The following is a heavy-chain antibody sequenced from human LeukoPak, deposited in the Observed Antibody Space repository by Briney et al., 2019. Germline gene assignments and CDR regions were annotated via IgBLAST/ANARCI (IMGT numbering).Heavy chain of an antibody. CDR1: GFTFSNYG. D-gene: IGHD5-18*01. CDR2: IRYDGSNK. Sequence: GGSLRLSCAASGFTFSNYGVHWVRQAPGKGLEWVAFIRYDGSNKYYADSVKGRFTIFRDNSKNTLYLQMDSLRAEDTALYYCAKPLAGYSSAFDYWGQGTLVTVSS. J-gene: IGHJ4*02. V-gene: IGHV3-30*02. CDR3: AKPLAGYSSAFDY.